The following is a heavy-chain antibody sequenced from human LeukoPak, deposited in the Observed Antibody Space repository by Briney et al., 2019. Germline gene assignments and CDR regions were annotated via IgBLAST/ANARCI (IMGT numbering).Heavy chain of an antibody. J-gene: IGHJ4*02. CDR2: ISYDGS. V-gene: IGHV3-30*04. D-gene: IGHD6-19*01. Sequence: PGGSLRLSCAASGFIFSTYAMHWVRQAPGKGLEWVAFISYDGSDSVKGRFTISTDNAKNTLYLQMNSLTIEDTAVYYCARGGGESSSGQLFDYWGQGTLVTVSS. CDR3: ARGGGESSSGQLFDY. CDR1: GFIFSTYA.